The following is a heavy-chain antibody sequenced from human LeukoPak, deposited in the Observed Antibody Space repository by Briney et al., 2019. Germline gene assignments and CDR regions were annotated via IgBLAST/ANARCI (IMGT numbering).Heavy chain of an antibody. Sequence: GGSLRLSCAASGFTFSSYGMHWVRQAPGKGLEWVAYIRYDGSNKYYADSVKGRFTISRDISKNTLYLQMNSLRAEDTAVYYCAKMEGFGTVTGGDYWGQGTLVTVSS. CDR1: GFTFSSYG. V-gene: IGHV3-30*02. CDR3: AKMEGFGTVTGGDY. D-gene: IGHD4-17*01. CDR2: IRYDGSNK. J-gene: IGHJ4*02.